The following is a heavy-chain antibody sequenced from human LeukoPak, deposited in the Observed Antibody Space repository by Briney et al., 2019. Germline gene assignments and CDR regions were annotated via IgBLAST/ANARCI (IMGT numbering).Heavy chain of an antibody. CDR3: ASSVVVVPAAPLDY. J-gene: IGHJ4*02. V-gene: IGHV4-34*01. CDR2: INHSGST. CDR1: GGSISNYY. D-gene: IGHD2-2*01. Sequence: KPSETLSLTCTVSGGSISNYYWSWIRQPPGKGLEWIGEINHSGSTNYNPSLKSRVTISVDTSKNQFSLKLSSVTAADTAVYYCASSVVVVPAAPLDYWGQGTLVTVSS.